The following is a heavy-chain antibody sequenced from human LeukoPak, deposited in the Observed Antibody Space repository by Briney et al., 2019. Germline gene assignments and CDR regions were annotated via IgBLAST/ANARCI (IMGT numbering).Heavy chain of an antibody. CDR3: ARDQMISAAGLDY. Sequence: GGSLRLSCTASVFAFSSFAMHWVRQAPGKGLEWVAVISYDGSNKYFADSVKGRFTISRDNSKNTLYLQMNSLRAEDTAVYFCARDQMISAAGLDYWGQGTLVTVSS. CDR2: ISYDGSNK. D-gene: IGHD6-13*01. V-gene: IGHV3-30-3*01. CDR1: VFAFSSFA. J-gene: IGHJ4*02.